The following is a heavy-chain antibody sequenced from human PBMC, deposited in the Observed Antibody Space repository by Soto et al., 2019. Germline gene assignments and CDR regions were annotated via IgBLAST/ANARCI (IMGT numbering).Heavy chain of an antibody. J-gene: IGHJ4*02. CDR2: IYRGGST. CDR3: ARASFGGLRAIFADS. Sequence: EVQLVNSGGGLVQPGGSLRLSCAASGFTVSNNYMSWVRQAPGKGLEWVSVIYRGGSTYYADSVKARFTISRYNPDNTLYRQMSSLRAEDTAVYYCARASFGGLRAIFADSWGQGTLVTVSS. D-gene: IGHD3-3*01. CDR1: GFTVSNNY. V-gene: IGHV3-66*01.